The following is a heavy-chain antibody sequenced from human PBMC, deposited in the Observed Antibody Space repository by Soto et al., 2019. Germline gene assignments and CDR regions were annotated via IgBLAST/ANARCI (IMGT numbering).Heavy chain of an antibody. CDR1: GFTFSSYA. Sequence: GGSLRLSCAASGFTFSSYAMSWGRPAPGKGLEWVSAISGSGGSTYYADSVKGRFTISRDNSKNTLYLQMNSLRAEDTAVYYCAKDGSWYGNYYFDYWGQGTLVTVSS. J-gene: IGHJ4*02. CDR3: AKDGSWYGNYYFDY. CDR2: ISGSGGST. D-gene: IGHD6-13*01. V-gene: IGHV3-23*01.